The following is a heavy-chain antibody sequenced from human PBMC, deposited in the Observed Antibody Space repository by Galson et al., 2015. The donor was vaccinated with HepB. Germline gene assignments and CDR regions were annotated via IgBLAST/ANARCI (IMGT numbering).Heavy chain of an antibody. CDR1: GLAFNSYS. Sequence: SLRLSCAASGLAFNSYSMNWVRQAPGKGLEWVSYISSSSGLIYYADSVKGRFTISRDNAKNSLYSLYLQMNSLRAEDTAVYYCAREPLDYWGRGTLVTVSS. J-gene: IGHJ4*02. CDR3: AREPLDY. CDR2: ISSSSGLI. V-gene: IGHV3-48*01.